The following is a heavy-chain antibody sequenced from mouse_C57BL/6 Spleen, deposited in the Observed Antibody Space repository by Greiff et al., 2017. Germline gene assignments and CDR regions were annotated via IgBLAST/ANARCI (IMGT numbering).Heavy chain of an antibody. J-gene: IGHJ2*01. V-gene: IGHV6-3*01. CDR3: SSNYYFDY. D-gene: IGHD2-5*01. CDR2: IRMKSDNYAT. Sequence: EVKLQESGGGLVQPGGSMKLSCVASGFTFSNYWMNWVRQSPEKGLEWVAQIRMKSDNYATHYAESVKGRFTISRYDSKSSVYLQMNNLSAEDTGIYYCSSNYYFDYWGQGTTLTVSS. CDR1: GFTFSNYW.